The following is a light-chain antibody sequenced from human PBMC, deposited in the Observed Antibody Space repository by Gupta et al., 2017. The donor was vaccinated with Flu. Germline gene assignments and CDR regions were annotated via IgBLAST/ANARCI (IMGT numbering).Light chain of an antibody. J-gene: IGKJ2*01. CDR1: QSVTRSY. V-gene: IGKV3-20*01. CDR3: QHESRNYTMYT. CDR2: GAS. Sequence: LSLSTGERDTRSCRASQSVTRSYLDSYNQKPRETPRLLIYGASIRATGSTHRCSGSGVATAVXLTISRXVPADFAVYYCQHESRNYTMYTFGXGTRLEIK.